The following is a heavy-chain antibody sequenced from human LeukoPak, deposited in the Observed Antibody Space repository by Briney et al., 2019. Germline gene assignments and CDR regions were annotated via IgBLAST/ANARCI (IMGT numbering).Heavy chain of an antibody. J-gene: IGHJ4*02. Sequence: GGSLRLSCAASGFTVSSNYMSWVRQAPGKGLEWVSVTYSGGSTYYADSVKGRFTISRDNSKNTLYLQMNSLRAEDTAVYYCARVRYYDSSGYYYEPDYFDYWGQGTLVTVSS. V-gene: IGHV3-53*01. CDR3: ARVRYYDSSGYYYEPDYFDY. CDR1: GFTVSSNY. D-gene: IGHD3-22*01. CDR2: TYSGGST.